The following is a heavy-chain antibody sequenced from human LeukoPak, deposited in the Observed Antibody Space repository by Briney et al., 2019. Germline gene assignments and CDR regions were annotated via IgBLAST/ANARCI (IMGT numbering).Heavy chain of an antibody. D-gene: IGHD2-15*01. CDR2: IYYSGST. CDR3: ARAKVLVALDYYYYYGMDV. V-gene: IGHV4-31*03. J-gene: IGHJ6*02. Sequence: SETLSLTCTVSGGSISSGGYYWSWIRQHPGKGLEWIGYIYYSGSTYYNPSLKSRVTIPVDTSKNQFSLKLSSVTAADTAVYYCARAKVLVALDYYYYYGMDVWGQGTTVTVSS. CDR1: GGSISSGGYY.